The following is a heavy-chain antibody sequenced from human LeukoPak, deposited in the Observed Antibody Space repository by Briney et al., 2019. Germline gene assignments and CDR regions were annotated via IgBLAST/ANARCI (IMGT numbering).Heavy chain of an antibody. CDR3: ARVGGMVRGWDWFDP. D-gene: IGHD3-10*01. J-gene: IGHJ5*02. V-gene: IGHV3-11*04. CDR2: ISSSGSTI. Sequence: PGGALRLSCAASGFTFSDYYMSWIRQAPRKGLEGVSYISSSGSTIYYADSVKGRFTISRDNAKNSLYLQMNSLRAEDTAVYYCARVGGMVRGWDWFDPWGQGTLVTVSS. CDR1: GFTFSDYY.